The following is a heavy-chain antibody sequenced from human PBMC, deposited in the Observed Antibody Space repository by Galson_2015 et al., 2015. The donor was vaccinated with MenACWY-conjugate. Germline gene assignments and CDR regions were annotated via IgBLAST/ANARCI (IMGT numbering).Heavy chain of an antibody. V-gene: IGHV3-33*01. J-gene: IGHJ4*01. CDR2: IWYDGTNK. Sequence: SLRLSCAASGFAFSGYAMHWVRQPPGKGLEWVAIIWYDGTNKYYADSVKGRFTISRDNSKNTLYLQMNSLRAEDTAVYYCARDLTTCYIDYWGQGPPVTASS. CDR3: ARDLTTCYIDY. CDR1: GFAFSGYA. D-gene: IGHD4/OR15-4a*01.